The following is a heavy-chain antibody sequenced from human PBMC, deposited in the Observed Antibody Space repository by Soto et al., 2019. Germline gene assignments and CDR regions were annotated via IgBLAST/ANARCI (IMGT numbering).Heavy chain of an antibody. J-gene: IGHJ4*02. CDR3: ARSDCSSTSCHSYFDY. CDR1: GGSISSYY. D-gene: IGHD2-2*01. CDR2: IYYSGST. Sequence: SETLSLTCTVSGGSISSYYWSWIRQPPGKGLEWIGYIYYSGSTNYNPSLKSRVTISVDTSKNQFSLQLSSVIAADTAVYYCARSDCSSTSCHSYFDYWGQGTLVTVSS. V-gene: IGHV4-59*01.